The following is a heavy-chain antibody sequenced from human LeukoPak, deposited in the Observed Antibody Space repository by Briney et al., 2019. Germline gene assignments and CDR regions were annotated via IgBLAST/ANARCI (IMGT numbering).Heavy chain of an antibody. Sequence: PSETLSLTCTVSGGSISSYYWSWIRQPPGKGLEWIGYIYYSGSTNYNPSLKSRVTISVDTSKNQFSLKLSSVTAADTAVYYCASSFVDTAMAPDYWGQGTLVTVSS. CDR1: GGSISSYY. CDR2: IYYSGST. J-gene: IGHJ4*02. CDR3: ASSFVDTAMAPDY. V-gene: IGHV4-59*01. D-gene: IGHD5-18*01.